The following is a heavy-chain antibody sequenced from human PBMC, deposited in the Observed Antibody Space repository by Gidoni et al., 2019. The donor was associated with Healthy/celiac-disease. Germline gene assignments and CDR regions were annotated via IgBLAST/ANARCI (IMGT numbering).Heavy chain of an antibody. J-gene: IGHJ6*02. CDR1: GFTFSSYA. V-gene: IGHV3-30-3*01. CDR3: ARDSSVVTRSPIDLYYYYYGMDV. Sequence: QVQLVESGEGVVQPGRSLRPSCAASGFTFSSYAMPWVRQAPGKGLEWVAVISYDGSNKYYADSVKGRFTISRDNSKNTLYLQMNSLRAEDTAVYYCARDSSVVTRSPIDLYYYYYGMDVWGQGTTVTVSS. CDR2: ISYDGSNK. D-gene: IGHD2-21*02.